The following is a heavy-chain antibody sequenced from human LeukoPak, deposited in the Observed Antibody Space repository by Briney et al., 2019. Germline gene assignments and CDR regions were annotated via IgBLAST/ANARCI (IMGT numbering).Heavy chain of an antibody. J-gene: IGHJ4*02. Sequence: PGGSLRLSCAASGFTFTNAWMGWVRQAPGKGLEWVGRSKSKGDGGTIDYAAPVKGRFTISRDDSKHTVYLQMNGLKTEDTAVYYCTTSLAGAVTAVYPFDNWGQGTLVTVSS. CDR2: SKSKGDGGTI. CDR3: TTSLAGAVTAVYPFDN. CDR1: GFTFTNAW. V-gene: IGHV3-15*01. D-gene: IGHD2-21*02.